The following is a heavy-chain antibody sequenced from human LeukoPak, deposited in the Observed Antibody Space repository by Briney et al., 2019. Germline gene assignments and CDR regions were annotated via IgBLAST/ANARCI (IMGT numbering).Heavy chain of an antibody. V-gene: IGHV3-11*04. D-gene: IGHD3-22*01. J-gene: IGHJ3*02. CDR3: ARAKYDSSGYYYSGFDI. CDR1: GFTFSDYY. Sequence: GGSLRLSCAASGFTFSDYYMGWVRQAPGKGLEWVSYITIRGGPIYYADSVEGRFTMSRDNAKKSLYLQMNSLRAEDTAVYYCARAKYDSSGYYYSGFDIWGQGTMVTVSS. CDR2: ITIRGGPI.